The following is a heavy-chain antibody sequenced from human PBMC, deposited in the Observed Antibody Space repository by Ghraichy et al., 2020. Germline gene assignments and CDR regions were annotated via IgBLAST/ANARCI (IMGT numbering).Heavy chain of an antibody. CDR1: RFIFSTNE. CDR2: ISSSGTTI. V-gene: IGHV3-48*03. CDR3: ARSILQFSDGRFDP. D-gene: IGHD3-3*01. J-gene: IGHJ5*02. Sequence: GGSLRLSCVTSRFIFSTNEMNWVRQAPGKGLEWISHISSSGTTIYYADSVKGRFTISRDNAKKSLYLQMNSLRVEDTAVYYCARSILQFSDGRFDPWGQGTLVTVSS.